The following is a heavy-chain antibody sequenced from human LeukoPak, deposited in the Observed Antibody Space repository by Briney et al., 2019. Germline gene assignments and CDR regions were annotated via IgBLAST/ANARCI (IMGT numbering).Heavy chain of an antibody. J-gene: IGHJ4*02. CDR3: AREANRDCSSTSCFFDY. CDR1: GGSFSGYY. D-gene: IGHD2-2*01. Sequence: PSETLSLTCAVYGGSFSGYYWSWIRQPPGKGLEWIGEINHSGSTNYNPSLKSRVTISVDTFKNQFSLKLSSVTAADTAVYYCAREANRDCSSTSCFFDYWGQGTLVTVSS. V-gene: IGHV4-34*01. CDR2: INHSGST.